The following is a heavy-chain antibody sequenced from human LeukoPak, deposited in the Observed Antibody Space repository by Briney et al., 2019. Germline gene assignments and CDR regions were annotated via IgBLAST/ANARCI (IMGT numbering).Heavy chain of an antibody. Sequence: SETLSLTCAVYGGSFSGYYWSWIRQPPGKGLEWIGEINHSGSTNYNPSLKSRVTISVDTSKNQFSLKLSSVTAADTAVYYCARGGGDGYDSDPWLVDFDYWGQGTLVTVSS. CDR3: ARGGGDGYDSDPWLVDFDY. V-gene: IGHV4-34*01. CDR1: GGSFSGYY. CDR2: INHSGST. D-gene: IGHD5-12*01. J-gene: IGHJ4*02.